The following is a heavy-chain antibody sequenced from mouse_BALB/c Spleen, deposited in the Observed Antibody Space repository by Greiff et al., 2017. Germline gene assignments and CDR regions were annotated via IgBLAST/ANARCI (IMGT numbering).Heavy chain of an antibody. CDR1: GYAFTNYL. V-gene: IGHV1-54*03. CDR2: INPGSGGT. J-gene: IGHJ3*01. D-gene: IGHD2-10*02. CDR3: ARSYGNYLAWFAY. Sequence: QVHVKQSGAELVRPGTSVKVSCKASGYAFTNYLIEWVKQRPGQGLEWIGVINPGSGGTNYNEKFKGKATLTADKSSSTAYMQLSSLTSDDSAVYFCARSYGNYLAWFAYWGQGTLVTVSA.